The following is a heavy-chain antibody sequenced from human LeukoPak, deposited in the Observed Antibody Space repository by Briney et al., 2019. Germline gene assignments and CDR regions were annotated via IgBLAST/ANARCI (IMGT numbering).Heavy chain of an antibody. CDR1: GASIRSYY. Sequence: SETLSLTCTVSGASIRSYYWSWIRQPPGKGLEWIGYIYYSGNTNYNPSLKSRITMSVDRSKNQVSLKLSSVTAADTAVYYCARERGSGWYDMAFDYWGQGTQVTVSS. V-gene: IGHV4-59*12. CDR3: ARERGSGWYDMAFDY. J-gene: IGHJ4*02. CDR2: IYYSGNT. D-gene: IGHD6-19*01.